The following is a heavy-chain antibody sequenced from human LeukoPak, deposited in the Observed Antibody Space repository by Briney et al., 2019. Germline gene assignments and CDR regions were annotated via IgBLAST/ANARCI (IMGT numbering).Heavy chain of an antibody. CDR1: GGSISSGSYY. CDR3: ARAQGDAFDI. V-gene: IGHV4-61*02. J-gene: IGHJ3*02. CDR2: IYTSGST. Sequence: SETLSLTCTVSGGSISSGSYYWSWIRQPAGKGLEWIGRIYTSGSTNYNPSLKSRVTISVDTSKNQFSLKLSSVTAADTAVYYCARAQGDAFDIWGQGTMVTVSS.